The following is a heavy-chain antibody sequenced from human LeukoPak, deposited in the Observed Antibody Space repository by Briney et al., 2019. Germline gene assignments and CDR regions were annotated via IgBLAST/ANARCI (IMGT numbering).Heavy chain of an antibody. CDR1: GFTFSSYG. V-gene: IGHV3-30*02. J-gene: IGHJ4*02. CDR3: AKDGVLLWFGELYYFDY. CDR2: IRYDGSNK. Sequence: PGGSLRLSCAASGFTFSSYGMHWVRQAPGKGLEWVAFIRYDGSNKYYVDSVKGRFTISRDNSKNTLYLQMNSLRAEDTAVYYCAKDGVLLWFGELYYFDYWGQGTLVTVSS. D-gene: IGHD3-10*01.